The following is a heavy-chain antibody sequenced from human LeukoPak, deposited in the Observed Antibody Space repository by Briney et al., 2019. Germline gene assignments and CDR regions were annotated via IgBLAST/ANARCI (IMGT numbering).Heavy chain of an antibody. CDR1: GYTFSNYG. V-gene: IGHV1-18*01. CDR2: ISAYNGNT. Sequence: ASVKLSCKASGYTFSNYGISWVRQAPGQGLEWLGWISAYNGNTHYAQTLQGRVTLTTDTSTSTAYMEVRSLRSDDTAVYFCARVIPDYYDSSGYPPFFDYWGQGTLVTVSS. CDR3: ARVIPDYYDSSGYPPFFDY. J-gene: IGHJ4*02. D-gene: IGHD3-22*01.